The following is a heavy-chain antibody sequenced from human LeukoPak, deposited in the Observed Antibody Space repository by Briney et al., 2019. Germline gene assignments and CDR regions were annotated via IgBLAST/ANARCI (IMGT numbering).Heavy chain of an antibody. V-gene: IGHV3-48*03. J-gene: IGHJ4*02. D-gene: IGHD6-13*01. CDR1: GFSISSYE. CDR3: AREPGYSSMKEDY. Sequence: HSGGSLRLSCAASGFSISSYEMNWVRQAPGKGLEGVSYISSSGSTIYYADSVKGRFTISRDNAKNSLYLQMNSLRAEDTAVYYCAREPGYSSMKEDYWGQGTLVTVSS. CDR2: ISSSGSTI.